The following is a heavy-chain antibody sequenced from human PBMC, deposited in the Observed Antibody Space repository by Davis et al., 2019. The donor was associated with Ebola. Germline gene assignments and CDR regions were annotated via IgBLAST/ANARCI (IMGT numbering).Heavy chain of an antibody. D-gene: IGHD3-3*01. CDR3: ARVSITIFGVYSYYYMDV. CDR1: GAFIAANY. CDR2: IYYTGSV. V-gene: IGHV4-59*01. Sequence: MPSETLSLTCAVSGAFIAANYWTWIRQPPGKGLDWIGQIYYTGSVNYNPSLESRVTMSIDTPKNQFSLKVTSVTAADTAVYYCARVSITIFGVYSYYYMDVWGKGTTVTVSS. J-gene: IGHJ6*03.